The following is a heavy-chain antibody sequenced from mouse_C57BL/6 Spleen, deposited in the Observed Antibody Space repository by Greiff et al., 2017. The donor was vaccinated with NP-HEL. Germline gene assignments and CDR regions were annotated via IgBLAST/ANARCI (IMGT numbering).Heavy chain of an antibody. CDR3: ARGVTAQATAWFAY. D-gene: IGHD3-2*02. CDR1: GYTFTSYW. Sequence: QVQLQQPGAELVKPGASVKMSCKASGYTFTSYWITWVKQRPGQGLEWIGDIYPGSGSTNYNEKFKSKATLTVDTSSSTAYMQLSSLTSEDSAVYYCARGVTAQATAWFAYWGQGTLVTVSA. CDR2: IYPGSGST. J-gene: IGHJ3*01. V-gene: IGHV1-55*01.